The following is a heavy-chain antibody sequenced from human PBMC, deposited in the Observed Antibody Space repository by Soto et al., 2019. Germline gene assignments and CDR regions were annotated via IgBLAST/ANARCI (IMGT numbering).Heavy chain of an antibody. CDR2: IIPIFGTA. V-gene: IGHV1-69*13. CDR1: GGTFSSYA. D-gene: IGHD3-22*01. CDR3: ARSRDYYDSSGLDAFDI. Sequence: SVKVSCKASGGTFSSYAISWVRQAPGQGLEWMGGIIPIFGTANYAQKFQGRVTITADESTSTAYMELSSLRSEDTAVYYCARSRDYYDSSGLDAFDIWGQGTMVTVSS. J-gene: IGHJ3*02.